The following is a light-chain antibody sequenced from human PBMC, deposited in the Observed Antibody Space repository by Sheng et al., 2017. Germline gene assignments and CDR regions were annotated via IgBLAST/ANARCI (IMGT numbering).Light chain of an antibody. Sequence: EIVLTQSPGTLYLSPGERATLSCRASESVSSSSLAWYQQKPGQAPRLLIYAASYRATGIPDKFSGSGSGTDFTLTISRLEPEDFAVYYCQQHDNSPRTFGQGTKVEIK. CDR2: AAS. V-gene: IGKV3-20*01. CDR3: QQHDNSPRT. CDR1: ESVSSSS. J-gene: IGKJ1*01.